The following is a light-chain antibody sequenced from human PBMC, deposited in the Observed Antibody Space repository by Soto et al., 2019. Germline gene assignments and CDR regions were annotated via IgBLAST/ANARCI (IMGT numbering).Light chain of an antibody. CDR2: AAS. J-gene: IGKJ3*01. CDR1: QSISSY. V-gene: IGKV1-39*01. Sequence: DIRMTQSPSSLSASAGDRVTITCRASQSISSYLNWYQQKPGKAPKLLIYAASNLQSEVPSRFSGSGSGTDFTLNISSLQPEDFATDFCQQSSMTPFTFGPGTKVEIK. CDR3: QQSSMTPFT.